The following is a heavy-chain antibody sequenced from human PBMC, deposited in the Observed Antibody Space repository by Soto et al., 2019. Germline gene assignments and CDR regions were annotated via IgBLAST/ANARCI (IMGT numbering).Heavy chain of an antibody. CDR1: GFSLSTSGVG. V-gene: IGHV2-5*01. CDR2: IYWNDDK. CDR3: AHSMSVVLRFLEWFHGMDV. D-gene: IGHD3-3*01. Sequence: SGPTLVKPTQTLTLTCTFSGFSLSTSGVGVGWIRQPPGKALEWLALIYWNDDKRYSPSLKSRLTITKDTSKNQVVLTMTNMDPVDTATYYCAHSMSVVLRFLEWFHGMDVWGQGTTVTVSS. J-gene: IGHJ6*02.